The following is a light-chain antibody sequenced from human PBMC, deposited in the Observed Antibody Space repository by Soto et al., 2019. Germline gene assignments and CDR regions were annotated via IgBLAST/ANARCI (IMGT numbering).Light chain of an antibody. CDR1: QSVSSY. J-gene: IGKJ4*01. V-gene: IGKV3-11*01. CDR2: DAS. Sequence: EIMLTQSPATLSLSPGGRATLSCRASQSVSSYLAWYQQKPGQAPSLLIYDASNRATGIPARFSGSGSGTGCTLTIRRLEPADFAVYCCKQRSNWPPGLTFGGGTKMQIK. CDR3: KQRSNWPPGLT.